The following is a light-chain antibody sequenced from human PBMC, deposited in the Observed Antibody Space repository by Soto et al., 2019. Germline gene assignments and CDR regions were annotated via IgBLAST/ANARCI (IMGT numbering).Light chain of an antibody. Sequence: EIVLTQSPGTLSLSPGERATLSCRASQSVSSSYLAWYQQKPGQAPRLLIYGASSRATGIPDRFSGSGSGTDFTLTISRLEPEDFAVYYCHQYDSSPLTFGGGIKVEFK. CDR3: HQYDSSPLT. V-gene: IGKV3-20*01. CDR2: GAS. CDR1: QSVSSSY. J-gene: IGKJ4*01.